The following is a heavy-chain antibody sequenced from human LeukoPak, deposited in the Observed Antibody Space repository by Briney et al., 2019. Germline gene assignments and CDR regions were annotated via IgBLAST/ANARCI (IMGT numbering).Heavy chain of an antibody. CDR1: GFTFHDYA. D-gene: IGHD5-12*01. V-gene: IGHV3-9*01. CDR3: AKARSYGGYLYFDY. CDR2: ISWNSGSI. J-gene: IGHJ4*02. Sequence: SLSLSCAASGFTFHDYAMHWVGQAAGRGLDGVSGISWNSGSIGYADSVKGRFTISRDNAKNSLYLQMNSLRAEDTALYYCAKARSYGGYLYFDYWGQGTLVTVSS.